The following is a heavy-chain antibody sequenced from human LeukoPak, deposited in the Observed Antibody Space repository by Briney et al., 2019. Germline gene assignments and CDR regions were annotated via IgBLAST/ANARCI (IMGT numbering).Heavy chain of an antibody. J-gene: IGHJ4*02. CDR1: GFTFTTYG. V-gene: IGHV3-23*01. Sequence: GGTLRLSCAASGFTFTTYGMTWVRQAPGKGLEWVSAISGSAAATFYGDSVKGRFTISRDNSKRTVYLQMSSLRSEDTAVYYCANSGSGSHVNFDYWGQGTLVTVSS. CDR3: ANSGSGSHVNFDY. CDR2: ISGSAAAT. D-gene: IGHD3-10*01.